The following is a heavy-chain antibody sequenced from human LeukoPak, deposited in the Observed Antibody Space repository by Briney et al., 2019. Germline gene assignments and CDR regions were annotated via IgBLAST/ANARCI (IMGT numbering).Heavy chain of an antibody. CDR3: AKSDYYDSSGHPSSFEY. Sequence: GGSLRLSCAASGFTFSSYSMNWVRQAPGKGLEWVSYISSSSSTIYYADSVKGRFTISRDNAKNSLYLQMNSLRAEDAAVYYCAKSDYYDSSGHPSSFEYWGQGALVTFSS. CDR2: ISSSSSTI. V-gene: IGHV3-48*01. CDR1: GFTFSSYS. D-gene: IGHD3-22*01. J-gene: IGHJ4*02.